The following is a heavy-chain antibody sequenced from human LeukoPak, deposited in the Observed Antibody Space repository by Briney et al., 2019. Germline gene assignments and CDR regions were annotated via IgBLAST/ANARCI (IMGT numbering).Heavy chain of an antibody. V-gene: IGHV4-59*01. CDR1: GGSISRYY. D-gene: IGHD3-22*01. CDR3: ARVPEDDYYDSSGYSDY. J-gene: IGHJ4*02. Sequence: SETLSLTCTVSGGSISRYYWSWIRQPPGKGLEWIGYIYYSGSTNYNPSLKSRVTISVDTSKNQFSLKLSSVTAADTAVYYCARVPEDDYYDSSGYSDYWGQGTLVTVSS. CDR2: IYYSGST.